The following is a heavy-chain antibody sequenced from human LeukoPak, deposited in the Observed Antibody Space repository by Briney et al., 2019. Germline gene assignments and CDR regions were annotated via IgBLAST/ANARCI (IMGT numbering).Heavy chain of an antibody. Sequence: GGSLRLSCAASGFTFSSYAMHWVRQAPGKGLEFVSAISSNGGSTYYAKSGKGRFTVSRDNSKNTLSLQMGSLRAEDMAVYYCARRNYYVSSGYFSGDAFDIWGQGTMVTVSS. CDR1: GFTFSSYA. V-gene: IGHV3-64*01. CDR2: ISSNGGST. CDR3: ARRNYYVSSGYFSGDAFDI. D-gene: IGHD3-22*01. J-gene: IGHJ3*02.